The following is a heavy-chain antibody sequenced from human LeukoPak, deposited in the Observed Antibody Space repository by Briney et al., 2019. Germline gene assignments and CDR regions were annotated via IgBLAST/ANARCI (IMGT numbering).Heavy chain of an antibody. Sequence: SVKVSCKASGGTFSSYAISWVRQAPGQGLEWMGGIIPIFGTANYAQKVQGRVTMTTDTSTSTAYMELRSLRSDDTAVYYCARGPCTTETTCDPFDIWGQGTMVTVSS. CDR1: GGTFSSYA. V-gene: IGHV1-69*05. D-gene: IGHD1-1*01. J-gene: IGHJ3*02. CDR3: ARGPCTTETTCDPFDI. CDR2: IIPIFGTA.